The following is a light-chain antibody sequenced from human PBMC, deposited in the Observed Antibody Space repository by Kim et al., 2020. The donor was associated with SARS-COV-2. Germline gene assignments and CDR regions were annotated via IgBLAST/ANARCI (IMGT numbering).Light chain of an antibody. J-gene: IGLJ3*02. CDR1: SSDVDDYNY. V-gene: IGLV2-14*01. CDR3: SSYTSSSGLMV. Sequence: QSITIACTGTSSDVDDYNYVSWYQQHPGKAPKLMIYEVTKRPSGVSYRCSGSKSGNTASLTISGLQAEDEADYYCSSYTSSSGLMVFGGGTQLTVL. CDR2: EVT.